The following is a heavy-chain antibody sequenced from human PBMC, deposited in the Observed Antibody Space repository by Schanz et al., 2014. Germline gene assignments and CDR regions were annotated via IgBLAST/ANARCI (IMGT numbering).Heavy chain of an antibody. D-gene: IGHD2-2*01. J-gene: IGHJ6*02. CDR2: INTNTANP. CDR1: GYTFAMYD. Sequence: QVQLVQSGSELKKPGASVKVSCKASGYTFAMYDMNWVRQAPGQGLEWMGWINTNTANPTYAQGFTGRFVYTLDASVTTAYLEISSLKAEDTAVYYCARGGRSSTRLMDVWGQGTTVTVSS. V-gene: IGHV7-4-1*02. CDR3: ARGGRSSTRLMDV.